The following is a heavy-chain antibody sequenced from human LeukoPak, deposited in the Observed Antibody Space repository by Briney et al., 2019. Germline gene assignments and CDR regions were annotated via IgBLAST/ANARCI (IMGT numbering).Heavy chain of an antibody. V-gene: IGHV3-7*01. J-gene: IGHJ2*01. Sequence: GGSLRLSCGASGFTFRTSWMNWVRQAPGKGLEWVASINPDGSEKYSVDSVKGRFTISRDNAKNSLYLQIYSLRAEDTAVYYCAGSDTIGYLPREWDYWYFDLWGRGTLVAVSS. CDR2: INPDGSEK. CDR3: AGSDTIGYLPREWDYWYFDL. CDR1: GFTFRTSW. D-gene: IGHD3-22*01.